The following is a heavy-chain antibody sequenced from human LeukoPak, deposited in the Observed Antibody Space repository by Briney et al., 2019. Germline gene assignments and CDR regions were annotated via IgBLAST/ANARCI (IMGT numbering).Heavy chain of an antibody. CDR1: GFPFSSYG. D-gene: IGHD3-10*01. Sequence: GGSLRLSCAASGFPFSSYGMHWVRQAPGKGLEWVTVISHDGSNTYYADSVKGRFTISRDNSENTVYLQMNSLRAEDTAVYYCAKEGYYGSGGFPDYWGQGTLVTVSS. V-gene: IGHV3-30*18. CDR3: AKEGYYGSGGFPDY. CDR2: ISHDGSNT. J-gene: IGHJ4*02.